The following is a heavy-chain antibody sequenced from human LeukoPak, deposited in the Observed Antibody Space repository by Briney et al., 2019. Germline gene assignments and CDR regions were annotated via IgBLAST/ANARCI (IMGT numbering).Heavy chain of an antibody. Sequence: GGSLRLSCAASGFTFSSYWMSWVRQAPGKGLEWVANIKQEGSEKYYVDSVKGRFTISRDNAKNPLYLQMNSLRAEDTAVYYCARDSSYCSGGSCYPGYWGQGTLVTVSS. CDR2: IKQEGSEK. CDR3: ARDSSYCSGGSCYPGY. V-gene: IGHV3-7*01. CDR1: GFTFSSYW. D-gene: IGHD2-15*01. J-gene: IGHJ4*02.